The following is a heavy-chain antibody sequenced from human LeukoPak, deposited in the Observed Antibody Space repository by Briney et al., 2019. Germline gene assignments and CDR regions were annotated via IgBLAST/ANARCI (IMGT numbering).Heavy chain of an antibody. V-gene: IGHV1-69*13. Sequence: ASVKVSCKASGGTFSSYAISWVRQAPGQGLEWMGGIIPIFGTVNYAQKFQGRVTITADESTSTAYMELSSLRSEDTAVYYCARGSSPSYYYDSSGPSFDYWGQGTLVTVSS. CDR3: ARGSSPSYYYDSSGPSFDY. J-gene: IGHJ4*02. CDR1: GGTFSSYA. D-gene: IGHD3-22*01. CDR2: IIPIFGTV.